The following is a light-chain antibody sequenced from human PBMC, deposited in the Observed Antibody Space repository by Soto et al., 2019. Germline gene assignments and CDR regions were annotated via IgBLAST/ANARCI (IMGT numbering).Light chain of an antibody. Sequence: EIVLTQSPATLSLSPGERATLSCRASQSVSSYLAWYQQKPGQAPRLLIYDASNRATGIPARFSGSGSGTDFPLTISSLEPKVFAVYYGQRRSNGPPNTFGQGTKREIK. CDR2: DAS. V-gene: IGKV3-11*01. J-gene: IGKJ2*01. CDR3: QRRSNGPPNT. CDR1: QSVSSY.